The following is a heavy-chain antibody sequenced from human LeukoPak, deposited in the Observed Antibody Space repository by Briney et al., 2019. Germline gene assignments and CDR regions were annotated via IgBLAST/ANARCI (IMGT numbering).Heavy chain of an antibody. D-gene: IGHD1-1*01. CDR1: GYNFTTTYW. CDR3: ARVQWGVDY. J-gene: IGHJ4*02. CDR2: IYPGDSDT. V-gene: IGHV5-51*01. Sequence: TTGESLKISCKVSGYNFTTTYWIGRLRQMPGKGLEWMGIIYPGDSDTRYSPSFQGQVTISADKSINTAYLQWSSLKASDTAMYYCARVQWGVDYWGQGTPVTVSS.